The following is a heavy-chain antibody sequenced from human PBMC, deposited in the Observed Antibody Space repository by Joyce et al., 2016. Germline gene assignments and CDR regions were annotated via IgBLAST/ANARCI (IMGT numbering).Heavy chain of an antibody. D-gene: IGHD4-17*01. J-gene: IGHJ4*02. CDR1: GFTFSSYA. Sequence: EVQLLESGGGLVQPGGSLRLSCAASGFTFSSYAMSWVRQAPGEGLEWGSGISGRGGSKYYADSVKGRFTISRDNSKNTLYLQMNSLRAEDTAVYYCAKQVITNDYGDYDYFDYWGQGTLVTVSS. CDR3: AKQVITNDYGDYDYFDY. CDR2: ISGRGGSK. V-gene: IGHV3-23*01.